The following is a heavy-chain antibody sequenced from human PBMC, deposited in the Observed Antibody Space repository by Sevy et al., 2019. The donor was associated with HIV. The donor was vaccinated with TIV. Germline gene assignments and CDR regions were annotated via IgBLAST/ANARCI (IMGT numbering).Heavy chain of an antibody. V-gene: IGHV3-53*01. CDR1: GFTVSSNY. D-gene: IGHD2-2*01. CDR3: AREQTHCSSTSCYLYFDY. CDR2: IYSGGST. Sequence: GGSLRLSCAASGFTVSSNYMSWVRQAPGKGLEWVSVIYSGGSTYYADSVKGRFTISRENSKNTLYLQMNSLRAEDTAVYYCAREQTHCSSTSCYLYFDYWGQGTLVTVSS. J-gene: IGHJ4*02.